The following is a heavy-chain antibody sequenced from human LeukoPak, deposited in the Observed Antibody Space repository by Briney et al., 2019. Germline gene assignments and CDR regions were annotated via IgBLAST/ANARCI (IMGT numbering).Heavy chain of an antibody. D-gene: IGHD2-2*01. Sequence: GRSLRLSCAASEFTFSSYGMHWVRQAPGKRLERVAVISYDGSNKYYADSVKGRFTISRDNSKNTLYLQMNSLRAEDTAVYYCAKDYCSSTSCPNYWGQGTLVTVSS. J-gene: IGHJ4*02. CDR2: ISYDGSNK. V-gene: IGHV3-30*18. CDR1: EFTFSSYG. CDR3: AKDYCSSTSCPNY.